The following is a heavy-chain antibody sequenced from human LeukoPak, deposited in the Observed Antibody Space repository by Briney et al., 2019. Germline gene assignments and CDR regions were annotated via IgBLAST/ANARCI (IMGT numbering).Heavy chain of an antibody. CDR3: ARGVVVITSYFDY. CDR2: INHSGST. D-gene: IGHD3-22*01. J-gene: IGHJ4*02. V-gene: IGHV4-39*07. Sequence: SETLSLTCTVSGGSISSSSYYWSWIRQPPGKGLEWIGEINHSGSTNYNPSLKSRVTISVDTSKNQFSLKLSSVTAADTAVYYCARGVVVITSYFDYWGQGTLVTVSS. CDR1: GGSISSSSYY.